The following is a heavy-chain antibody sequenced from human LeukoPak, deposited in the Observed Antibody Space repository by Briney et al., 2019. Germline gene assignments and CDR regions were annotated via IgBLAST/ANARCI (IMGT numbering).Heavy chain of an antibody. CDR3: AKDHPRYCSGGSCYSGGGYFDY. V-gene: IGHV3-30*02. CDR2: IRYDGSNK. J-gene: IGHJ4*02. Sequence: PGGSLRLSCAASGFTFSSYGMPWVRQAPGKGLEWVAFIRYDGSNKYYADSVKGRFTISRDNSKNTLYLQMNSLRAEDTAVYYCAKDHPRYCSGGSCYSGGGYFDYWGQGTLVTVSS. CDR1: GFTFSSYG. D-gene: IGHD2-15*01.